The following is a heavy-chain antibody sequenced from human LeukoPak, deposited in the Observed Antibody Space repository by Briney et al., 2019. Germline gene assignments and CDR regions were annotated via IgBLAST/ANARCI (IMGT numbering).Heavy chain of an antibody. CDR2: IWYDGSNK. CDR1: GFTFSSYG. J-gene: IGHJ4*02. V-gene: IGHV3-33*01. Sequence: GRSLRLSCAASGFTFSSYGMHWVRQAPGKGLEWVAVIWYDGSNKYYADSVEGRFTISRDNSKNTLYLQMNSLRAEDTAVYYCARDKAHGYSYVGYWGQGTLVTVSS. D-gene: IGHD5-18*01. CDR3: ARDKAHGYSYVGY.